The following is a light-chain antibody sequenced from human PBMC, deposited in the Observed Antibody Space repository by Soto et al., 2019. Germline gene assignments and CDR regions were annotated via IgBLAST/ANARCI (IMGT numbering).Light chain of an antibody. CDR2: WAS. V-gene: IGKV4-1*01. Sequence: DIVMTQSPDSLAVSLGERATINCKSSQSVLYSSNNKNYLAWYHQRPGQPPKLLIYWASTRESGVPDRFSGSGSGTDFTLTITCLQAEDVAVYYCQQYESTPPTFGQGTKLEIK. CDR3: QQYESTPPT. CDR1: QSVLYSSNNKNY. J-gene: IGKJ2*01.